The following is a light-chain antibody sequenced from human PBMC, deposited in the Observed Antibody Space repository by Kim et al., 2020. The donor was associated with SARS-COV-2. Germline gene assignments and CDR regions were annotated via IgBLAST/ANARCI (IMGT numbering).Light chain of an antibody. V-gene: IGLV1-40*01. J-gene: IGLJ3*02. CDR1: RSNIAGGYA. CDR2: THS. Sequence: TSSCTGSRSNIAGGYAVPWYQQFPATATKLLISLISTHSNRPSGVPDRFSGSKSGTSASLAITGLQAEGGAGYYCQSYGRSLGAQVFGGGTQLTVL. CDR3: QSYGRSLGAQV.